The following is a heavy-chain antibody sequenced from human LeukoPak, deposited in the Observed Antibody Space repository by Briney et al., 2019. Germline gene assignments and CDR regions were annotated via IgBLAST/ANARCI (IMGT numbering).Heavy chain of an antibody. J-gene: IGHJ4*02. CDR2: INTDGSST. CDR3: ARDSVTAIPHFDY. CDR1: GFTFSSYW. V-gene: IGHV3-74*01. D-gene: IGHD2-21*02. Sequence: GGSLRLSCAASGFTFSSYWMHWVRQAPGRGLVWVSHINTDGSSTNYADSVKGRFTISRDNAKNTLYLQMNSLRAEDTAVYYCARDSVTAIPHFDYWGQGSLVTVSS.